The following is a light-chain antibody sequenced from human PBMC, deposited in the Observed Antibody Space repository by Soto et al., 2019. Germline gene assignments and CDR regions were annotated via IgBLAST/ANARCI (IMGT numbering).Light chain of an antibody. J-gene: IGLJ3*02. CDR1: SSNIGAGYD. CDR2: GNS. V-gene: IGLV1-40*01. CDR3: QSYDSSLSGLL. Sequence: QSVLTQPPSVSGAPGQRVTISCTGSSSNIGAGYDVHWYQQLPGTAPKLLIYGNSNRPSGVPDRFSGSKSGTSASLAITGLQAEDEADYYCQSYDSSLSGLLFGGGTKLTVL.